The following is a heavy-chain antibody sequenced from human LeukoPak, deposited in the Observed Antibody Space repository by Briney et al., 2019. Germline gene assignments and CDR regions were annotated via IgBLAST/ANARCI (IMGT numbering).Heavy chain of an antibody. D-gene: IGHD4-23*01. J-gene: IGHJ3*02. CDR2: IKSKTDGGTT. CDR3: TTHAFFRWSRDAFDI. V-gene: IGHV3-15*01. CDR1: GFTFSNAW. Sequence: PGGSLRLSCAASGFTFSNAWMSWVRQAPGKGLEWVGRIKSKTDGGTTDYAAPVKGRFTISRDDSKNTLYLQMNSLKTEDTAVYYCTTHAFFRWSRDAFDIWGQGTMVTVSS.